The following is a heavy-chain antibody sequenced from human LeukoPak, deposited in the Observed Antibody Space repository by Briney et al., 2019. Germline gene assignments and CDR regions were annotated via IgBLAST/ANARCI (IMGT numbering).Heavy chain of an antibody. CDR3: AKSVRGYTYYFDC. CDR2: ISGSGSNT. V-gene: IGHV3-23*01. J-gene: IGHJ4*02. CDR1: VFTFNNYA. Sequence: GRSLRLSCAASVFTFNNYAMSGVRQAPGKGREWGSTISGSGSNTYYADSVKGRFTISRDNSKNTLYLQMNSLRAEDTAVYYCAKSVRGYTYYFDCWGQGTLVTVSS. D-gene: IGHD5-12*01.